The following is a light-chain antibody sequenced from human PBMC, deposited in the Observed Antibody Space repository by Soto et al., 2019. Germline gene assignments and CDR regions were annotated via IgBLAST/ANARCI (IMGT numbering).Light chain of an antibody. V-gene: IGKV3-20*01. CDR2: GSS. J-gene: IGKJ1*01. CDR1: QSVSSSY. CDR3: QQYGSSRP. Sequence: DIVLTQSPGTLSLSPGERATLSCRASQSVSSSYLAWYQQKRGQAPSLLIYGSSSRATGIPDRFSGSGAGTDFPLTISRLEPEDFAVYYCQQYGSSRPFGQGTKVEIK.